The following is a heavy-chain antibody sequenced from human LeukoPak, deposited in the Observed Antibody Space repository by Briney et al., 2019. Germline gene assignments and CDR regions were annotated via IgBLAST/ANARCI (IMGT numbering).Heavy chain of an antibody. V-gene: IGHV3-43D*03. CDR2: ISWEGGNT. J-gene: IGHJ4*02. CDR3: AKGGYDPDYYFDY. D-gene: IGHD3-16*01. Sequence: GGTLRLSCAASGFTFSSYGMSWVRQAPGKGLEWVSLISWEGGNTYYADSVKGRFTISRDNSKNSLYLQMNSLGADDTALYFCAKGGYDPDYYFDYWGQGTLVTVSS. CDR1: GFTFSSYG.